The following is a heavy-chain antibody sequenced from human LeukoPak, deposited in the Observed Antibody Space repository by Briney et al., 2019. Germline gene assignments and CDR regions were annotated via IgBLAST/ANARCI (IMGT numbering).Heavy chain of an antibody. CDR1: GGSISSGGYY. CDR3: ARLLNWNDVADAFDI. Sequence: PSETLSLTCTVSGGSISSGGYYWSWIRQHPGKGLEWIGYIYYSGSTYYNPSLKSRVTISVDTSKNQFSLKLSSVTAADTAVYYSARLLNWNDVADAFDIWGQGTMVIVSS. D-gene: IGHD1-20*01. CDR2: IYYSGST. J-gene: IGHJ3*02. V-gene: IGHV4-31*03.